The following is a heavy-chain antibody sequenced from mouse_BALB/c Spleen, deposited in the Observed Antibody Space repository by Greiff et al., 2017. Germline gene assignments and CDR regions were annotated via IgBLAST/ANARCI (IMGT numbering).Heavy chain of an antibody. V-gene: IGHV14-3*02. CDR1: GFNIKDTY. J-gene: IGHJ1*01. D-gene: IGHD1-1*01. CDR3: ARGLRRSYWYFDV. Sequence: VQLQQPGAELVKPGASVKLSCTASGFNIKDTYMHWVKQRPEQGLEWIGRIDPANGNTKYDPKFQGKATITADTSSNTAYLQLSSLTSEDTAVYYCARGLRRSYWYFDVWGAGTTVTVSS. CDR2: IDPANGNT.